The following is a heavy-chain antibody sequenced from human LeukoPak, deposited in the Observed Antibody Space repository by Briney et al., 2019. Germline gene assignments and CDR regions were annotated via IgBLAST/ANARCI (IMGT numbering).Heavy chain of an antibody. CDR1: GYNISNNG. J-gene: IGHJ4*02. D-gene: IGHD2-2*02. V-gene: IGHV1-18*01. CDR3: ARMGCSSASCYTLDY. Sequence: ASVKVSCKASGYNISNNGIRWVRQAPGQGLEWMGWTSVYNSNTNSAQNLQGRVTMTTDTSTSTAYMELRSLRSDDTAVYYCARMGCSSASCYTLDYWGQGTLVTVSS. CDR2: TSVYNSNT.